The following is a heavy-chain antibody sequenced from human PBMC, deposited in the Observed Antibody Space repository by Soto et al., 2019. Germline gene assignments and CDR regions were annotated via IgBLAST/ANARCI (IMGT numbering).Heavy chain of an antibody. CDR1: GGSISSGDYY. CDR2: IYSSGST. V-gene: IGHV4-30-4*01. CDR3: AREGIRDIVVVVDATLGGMDV. Sequence: SETLSLTCTVSGGSISSGDYYWSWIRQPPGKGLEWIGYIYSSGSTFYNPSLKSRVTISVDTSENQFSLKMTSVTAADTAVYYCAREGIRDIVVVVDATLGGMDVWGQGTTVTVSS. J-gene: IGHJ6*02. D-gene: IGHD2-15*01.